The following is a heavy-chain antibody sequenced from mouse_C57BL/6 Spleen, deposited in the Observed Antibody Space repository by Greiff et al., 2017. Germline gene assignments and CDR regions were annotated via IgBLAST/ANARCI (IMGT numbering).Heavy chain of an antibody. CDR3: ARHIDGYYDWFAY. CDR2: ISNGGGSP. CDR1: GFTFSDYY. Sequence: EVKLVESGGGLVQPGGSLKLSCAASGFTFSDYYMYWVRQTPEKRLEWVAYISNGGGSPYYPDTVKGRFTISRDNAKNTLYLQMSRLKSEDTAMYYCARHIDGYYDWFAYWGQGTLVTVSA. D-gene: IGHD2-3*01. V-gene: IGHV5-12*01. J-gene: IGHJ3*01.